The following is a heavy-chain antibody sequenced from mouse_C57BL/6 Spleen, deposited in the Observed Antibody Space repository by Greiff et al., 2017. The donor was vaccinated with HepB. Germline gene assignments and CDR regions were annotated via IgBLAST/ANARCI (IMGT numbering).Heavy chain of an antibody. CDR3: AILYDGFAY. Sequence: QVQLQQSGAELARPGASVKMSCKASGYTFTSYTMHWVKQRPGQGLEWIGYINPSSGYTKYNQKFKDKATLTADKSSSTAYMQMSSLTSEDSAVYYCAILYDGFAYWGQGTLVTVSA. J-gene: IGHJ3*01. D-gene: IGHD2-12*01. CDR1: GYTFTSYT. V-gene: IGHV1-4*01. CDR2: INPSSGYT.